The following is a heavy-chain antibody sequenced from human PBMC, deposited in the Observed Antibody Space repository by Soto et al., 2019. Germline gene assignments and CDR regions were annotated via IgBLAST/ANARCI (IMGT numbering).Heavy chain of an antibody. CDR1: GFTFSSYA. CDR2: SSGSGGST. Sequence: EVQLLESGGGLVQPGGSLRLSCAASGFTFSSYAMSWVRQAPGKGLEWVSASSGSGGSTYYADSVKGRFTISRDNSKITVYLQRNSLRAEDTAVYYCAKAPYYYGDYNWFDPWGQGTLVTVSS. D-gene: IGHD4-17*01. V-gene: IGHV3-23*01. CDR3: AKAPYYYGDYNWFDP. J-gene: IGHJ5*02.